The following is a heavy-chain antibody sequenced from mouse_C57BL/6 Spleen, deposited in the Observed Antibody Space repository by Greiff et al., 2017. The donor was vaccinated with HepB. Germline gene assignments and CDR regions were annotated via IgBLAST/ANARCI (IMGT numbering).Heavy chain of an antibody. V-gene: IGHV1-82*01. CDR1: GYAFSSSW. D-gene: IGHD2-2*01. CDR3: ARKGYHWYFDV. CDR2: IYPGDGDT. J-gene: IGHJ1*03. Sequence: QVHVKQSGPELVKPGASVKISCKASGYAFSSSWMNWVKQRPGKGLEWIGRIYPGDGDTNYNGKFKGKATLTADKSSSTAYMQLSSLTSEDSAVYFCARKGYHWYFDVWGTGTTVTVSS.